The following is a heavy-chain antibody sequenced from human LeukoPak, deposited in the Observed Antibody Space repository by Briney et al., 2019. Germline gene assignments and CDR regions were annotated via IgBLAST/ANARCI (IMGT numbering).Heavy chain of an antibody. D-gene: IGHD2-21*02. CDR2: ISGSSSST. J-gene: IGHJ4*02. CDR1: GFTFTNYA. Sequence: GRSLRLSCAASGFTFTNYALSWVRQAPGKGLEWVSVISGSSSSTYYADSVRGRFTISRDNSKNTLYLQMNSLRAEDTAVYYCAKSSHSSAYCGGDCYYFDYWGQGTLVTVSS. V-gene: IGHV3-23*01. CDR3: AKSSHSSAYCGGDCYYFDY.